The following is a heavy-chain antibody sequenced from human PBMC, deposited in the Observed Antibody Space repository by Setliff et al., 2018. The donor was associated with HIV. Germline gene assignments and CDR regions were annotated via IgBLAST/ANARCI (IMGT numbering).Heavy chain of an antibody. V-gene: IGHV4-34*01. CDR2: INHSGGT. CDR1: GGSISSYY. D-gene: IGHD3-10*01. Sequence: SETLSLTCTVSGGSISSYYWSWIRQPPGRGLEWIAEINHSGGTNHNPSLKSRITISVDTSKKQVSLKLTSVTAADTAIYYCARAGNFGDWDGFDVWGQGTMVTVSS. J-gene: IGHJ3*01. CDR3: ARAGNFGDWDGFDV.